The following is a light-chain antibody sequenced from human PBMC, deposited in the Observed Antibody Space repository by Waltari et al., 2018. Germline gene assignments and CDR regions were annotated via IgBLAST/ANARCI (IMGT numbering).Light chain of an antibody. CDR1: QSVGRY. J-gene: IGKJ1*01. Sequence: EIVLTQSPGNLSLSPGERATLSCRASQSVGRYLVWYQQKPGQAPRLLIYHASIRATGIPDRFSGSGSGTDFSLTISRLEPEDFAVYYCQKYESLPATFGQGTKVEI. V-gene: IGKV3-20*01. CDR2: HAS. CDR3: QKYESLPAT.